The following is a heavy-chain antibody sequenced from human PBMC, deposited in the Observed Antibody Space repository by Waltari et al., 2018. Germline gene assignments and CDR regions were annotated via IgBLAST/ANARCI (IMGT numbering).Heavy chain of an antibody. D-gene: IGHD3-10*01. V-gene: IGHV3-30*18. CDR3: AKGLRGVMYLDAFDI. CDR2: ISYDGSNK. CDR1: GFTFSSYG. Sequence: QVQLVESGGGVVQPGRSLRLSCAASGFTFSSYGMHGVRQAPGKGLEWVAVISYDGSNKYYADSVKGRFTISRDNSKNTLYLQMNSLRAEDTAVYYCAKGLRGVMYLDAFDIWGQGTMVTVSS. J-gene: IGHJ3*02.